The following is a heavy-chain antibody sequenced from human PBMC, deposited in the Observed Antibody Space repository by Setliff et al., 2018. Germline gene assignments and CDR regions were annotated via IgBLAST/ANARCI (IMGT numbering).Heavy chain of an antibody. Sequence: GGSLRLSCAASGFTFSTYWMTWVRQAPGKGLEWVANMKHDGGEKYYVDSVKGRFTISRDNAKNSPYLQMNSLRAEDTAVYYCVPQGPGYGNGWWTNWFDPWGQGTLVTVSS. J-gene: IGHJ5*02. CDR1: GFTFSTYW. V-gene: IGHV3-7*03. CDR2: MKHDGGEK. CDR3: VPQGPGYGNGWWTNWFDP. D-gene: IGHD6-19*01.